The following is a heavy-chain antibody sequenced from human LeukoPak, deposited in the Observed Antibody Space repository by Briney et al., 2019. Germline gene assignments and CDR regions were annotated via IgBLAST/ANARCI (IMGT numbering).Heavy chain of an antibody. Sequence: SETLSLTCTVSGGSISVYHWSWIRQPPGKGLEWIGYLYDTGMTNYSPSLKSRVTISVDTSNNQISLELTSVTAADTAIYLCAKEGMGSEATTADGAFDIWGQGTTVTVSS. CDR3: AKEGMGSEATTADGAFDI. D-gene: IGHD1-26*01. CDR2: LYDTGMT. V-gene: IGHV4-4*08. CDR1: GGSISVYH. J-gene: IGHJ3*02.